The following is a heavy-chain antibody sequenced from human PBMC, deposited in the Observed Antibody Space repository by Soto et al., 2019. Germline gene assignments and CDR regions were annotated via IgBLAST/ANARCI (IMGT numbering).Heavy chain of an antibody. CDR1: GGSVSSGSYY. CDR3: ARGLIVYYYDSSLFDY. J-gene: IGHJ4*02. D-gene: IGHD3-22*01. CDR2: IYYSGST. V-gene: IGHV4-61*01. Sequence: PSETLSLTCTVSGGSVSSGSYYWSWIRQPPGKGLEWIGYIYYSGSTNYNPSLKSRVTISVDTSKNQFSLKLSSVTAADTAVYYCARGLIVYYYDSSLFDYWGQGILVTVSS.